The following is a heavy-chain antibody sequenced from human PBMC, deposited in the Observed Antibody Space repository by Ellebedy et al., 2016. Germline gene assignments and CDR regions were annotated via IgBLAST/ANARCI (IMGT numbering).Heavy chain of an antibody. CDR2: IYYSGST. D-gene: IGHD6-25*01. J-gene: IGHJ4*02. CDR3: ARVGRSGHFDY. V-gene: IGHV4-59*01. Sequence: SETLSLTCTVSGGSISSYYWSWIRQPPGKGLEWIGYIYYSGSTNYNPSLKSRVTISVDTSKNQFSLKLSSVTAADTAVYYCARVGRSGHFDYWGQGTLVTVSS. CDR1: GGSISSYY.